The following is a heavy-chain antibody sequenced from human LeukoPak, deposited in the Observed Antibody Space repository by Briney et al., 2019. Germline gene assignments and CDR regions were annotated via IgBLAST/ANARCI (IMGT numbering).Heavy chain of an antibody. D-gene: IGHD3-10*01. CDR3: AREGYYGAFDI. V-gene: IGHV3-48*02. Sequence: GGSLRLSCAASGFTFSDYSMNWVRQAPGKGLEWVSYIGADSAIYYADSVKGRFTISRDNAKNSLSLQMNSLRDDDTAVYYCAREGYYGAFDIWGQGTMVTVSS. CDR1: GFTFSDYS. J-gene: IGHJ3*02. CDR2: IGADSAI.